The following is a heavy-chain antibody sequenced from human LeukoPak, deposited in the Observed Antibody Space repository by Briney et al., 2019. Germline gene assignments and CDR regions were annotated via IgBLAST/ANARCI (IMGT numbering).Heavy chain of an antibody. Sequence: PGGSLRLSCAASGFTFSKYWMLWVRHAPGKGLESVSRINTDGTVTTYADSVKGRFTVSRDNADNTMFRQMNSVRDEDTAVYYCATKQWLAPPPDSWGQGTPVTVSS. CDR1: GFTFSKYW. D-gene: IGHD6-19*01. CDR3: ATKQWLAPPPDS. V-gene: IGHV3-74*01. CDR2: INTDGTVT. J-gene: IGHJ4*02.